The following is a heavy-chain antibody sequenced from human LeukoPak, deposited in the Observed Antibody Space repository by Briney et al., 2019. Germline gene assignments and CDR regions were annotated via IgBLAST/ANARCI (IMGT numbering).Heavy chain of an antibody. Sequence: ASVKVSCKASGYTFTNYYMHWVRQAPGQGLEWMGIINPSGGSTSYAQKFQGRVTITADESTSTAYMELSSLRSEDTAVYYCAGLLWFQGDGMDVWGKGTTVTVFS. CDR2: INPSGGST. J-gene: IGHJ6*04. CDR1: GYTFTNYY. V-gene: IGHV1-46*01. D-gene: IGHD3-10*01. CDR3: AGLLWFQGDGMDV.